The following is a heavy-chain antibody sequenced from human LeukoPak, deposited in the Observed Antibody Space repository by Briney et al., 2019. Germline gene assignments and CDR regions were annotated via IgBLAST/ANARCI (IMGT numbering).Heavy chain of an antibody. J-gene: IGHJ5*02. D-gene: IGHD4-23*01. CDR1: GLIFSDSA. V-gene: IGHV3-73*01. CDR3: TRRYGANSWWFDP. Sequence: PGGSLRLSCAASGLIFSDSAMHWVRQASGKGLEWVGRIRSRPNNYATAYAASVKGRFTISRDDSKNTAYLQMNSLKIEDTAVYYCTRRYGANSWWFDPWGQGTLVTVSS. CDR2: IRSRPNNYAT.